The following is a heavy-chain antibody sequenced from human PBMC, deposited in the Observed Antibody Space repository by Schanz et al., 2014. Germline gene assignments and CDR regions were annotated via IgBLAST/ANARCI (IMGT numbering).Heavy chain of an antibody. CDR3: AKGMGYCSGGTCYDYYYYGLDV. V-gene: IGHV3-23*01. D-gene: IGHD2-15*01. Sequence: EVQLLESGGGLVQPGGSLRLSCAASGFTFNSYAITWVRQAPGKGLEWVSSISHSGGSKYYADSVKGRFTISRDNSENTLYLQMNSLSADDTAVFYCAKGMGYCSGGTCYDYYYYGLDVWGQGTTVTVSS. CDR2: ISHSGGSK. J-gene: IGHJ6*02. CDR1: GFTFNSYA.